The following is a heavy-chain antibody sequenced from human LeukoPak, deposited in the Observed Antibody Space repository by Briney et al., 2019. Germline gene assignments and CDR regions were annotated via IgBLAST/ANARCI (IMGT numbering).Heavy chain of an antibody. CDR3: ASYYDYWSGYKPDYMDV. D-gene: IGHD3-3*01. CDR1: GFSFSLYT. Sequence: AGGSLRLSCAAYGFSFSLYTMNWVRQAPGKGLEWVSFISSSGVTTEYAESVKGRFTISRDNTTKSLFLQMNSLSAEDTAVYYCASYYDYWSGYKPDYMDVWGKGTTVIVSS. V-gene: IGHV3-48*04. J-gene: IGHJ6*03. CDR2: ISSSGVTT.